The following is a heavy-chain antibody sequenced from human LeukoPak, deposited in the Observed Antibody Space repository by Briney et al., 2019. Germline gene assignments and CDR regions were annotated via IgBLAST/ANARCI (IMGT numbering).Heavy chain of an antibody. CDR1: GVSVSDAY. CDR2: INHSGST. D-gene: IGHD3-22*01. V-gene: IGHV4-34*01. Sequence: SETLSLTCSVSGVSVSDAYWSWMRQPAGKGLEWIGEINHSGSTNYNPSLKSRVTISVDTSKNQFSLKLSSVTAADTAVYYCARGKRRGTYYYDSSGYYRDAFDIWGQGTMVTVSS. J-gene: IGHJ3*02. CDR3: ARGKRRGTYYYDSSGYYRDAFDI.